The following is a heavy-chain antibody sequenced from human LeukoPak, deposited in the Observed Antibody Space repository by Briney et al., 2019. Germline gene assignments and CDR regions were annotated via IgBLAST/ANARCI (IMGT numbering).Heavy chain of an antibody. CDR3: ARGVYRAARRYYFDY. D-gene: IGHD6-6*01. CDR1: GGTFSSYA. CDR2: IIPIFGTA. Sequence: SVKVSCKASGGTFSSYAISWVRQAPGQGLEWMGGIIPIFGTANYAQKLQGRVTITTDESTSTAYMELSCLRSEDTAVYYCARGVYRAARRYYFDYWGQGTLVTVSS. J-gene: IGHJ4*02. V-gene: IGHV1-69*05.